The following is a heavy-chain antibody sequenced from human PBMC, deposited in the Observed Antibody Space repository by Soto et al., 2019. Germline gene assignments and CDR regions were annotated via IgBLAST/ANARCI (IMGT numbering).Heavy chain of an antibody. Sequence: QVQLQESGPGLVKPSETLSLTCTASGGSISSYYWSWIRQPPGKGLEWIGYIYYSGSTNYNPSHKSRVTVSVDTSKNQFSLKLSSVTAADTAVYYCARDHPLGYYFDYWGQGTLVTVSS. J-gene: IGHJ4*02. CDR3: ARDHPLGYYFDY. CDR1: GGSISSYY. CDR2: IYYSGST. V-gene: IGHV4-59*01. D-gene: IGHD3-16*02.